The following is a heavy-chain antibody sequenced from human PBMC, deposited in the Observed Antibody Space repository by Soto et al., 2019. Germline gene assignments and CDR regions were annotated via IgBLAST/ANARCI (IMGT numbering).Heavy chain of an antibody. V-gene: IGHV4-34*01. Sequence: SETLSLTCAVYGGSFSGYYWSWIRQPPGKRLEWIGEINHSGSTNYNPSLKSRVTISVDTSKNQFSLTLSSVTAADTAVYYCARGGYGSGSYYNGYYMDVWGKGTTVTVSS. CDR3: ARGGYGSGSYYNGYYMDV. D-gene: IGHD3-10*01. J-gene: IGHJ6*03. CDR1: GGSFSGYY. CDR2: INHSGST.